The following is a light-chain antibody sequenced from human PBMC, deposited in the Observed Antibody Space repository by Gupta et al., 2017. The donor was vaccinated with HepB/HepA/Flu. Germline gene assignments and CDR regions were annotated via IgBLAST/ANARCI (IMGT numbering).Light chain of an antibody. CDR2: DVT. CDR1: SSDVGGYNH. V-gene: IGLV2-14*01. Sequence: QSALTQTASVSVSPGQSITISCTGTSSDVGGYNHVSWYQQHPGNAPKLMIHDVTNQPSGISNRFSGSKSGNTASLTISGLQAEDEADYYCTSYTNSNTWVFGGGTKLTVL. J-gene: IGLJ3*02. CDR3: TSYTNSNTWV.